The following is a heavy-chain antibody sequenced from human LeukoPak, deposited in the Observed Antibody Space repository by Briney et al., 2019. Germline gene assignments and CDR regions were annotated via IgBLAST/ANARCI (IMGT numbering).Heavy chain of an antibody. D-gene: IGHD5-18*01. CDR1: GFTFSNYA. V-gene: IGHV4-30-4*08. CDR3: ARGYSLDY. Sequence: LRLSCAASGFTFSNYAMTWVRQHPGKGLEWIGYIYYSGNTYYNPSLKSRVTISVDTSKNQFSLKLSSVTAADTAVYYCARGYSLDYWGQGTLVTVSS. J-gene: IGHJ4*02. CDR2: IYYSGNT.